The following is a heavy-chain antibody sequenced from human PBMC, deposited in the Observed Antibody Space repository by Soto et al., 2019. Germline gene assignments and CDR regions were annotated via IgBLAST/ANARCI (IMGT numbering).Heavy chain of an antibody. J-gene: IGHJ6*02. CDR1: GGSFNSFA. CDR2: IIPIFGAA. Sequence: SVKVSCKASGGSFNSFAISWVRQAPGQGLEWMGGIIPIFGAASYGQRIQGRVTITADESTSTAFMELSSLRSEDTAVYYWAISGECGGDGYVYTTDVSGEGTTVTV. V-gene: IGHV1-69*13. CDR3: AISGECGGDGYVYTTDV. D-gene: IGHD2-21*02.